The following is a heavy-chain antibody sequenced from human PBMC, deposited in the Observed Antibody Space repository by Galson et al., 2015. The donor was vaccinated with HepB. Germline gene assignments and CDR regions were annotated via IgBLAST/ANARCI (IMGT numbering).Heavy chain of an antibody. CDR2: ISHDGNKK. CDR3: ARDWFRYHYGSGTGALKY. D-gene: IGHD3-10*01. J-gene: IGHJ4*02. Sequence: SLRLSCAASGSTLRSHAMHWVRQTPGKGLEWVAVISHDGNKKHHADSVQGRFTISRDNSKNMLYLQMNSLRPEDTAVYYCARDWFRYHYGSGTGALKYWGQGTQVTVSS. V-gene: IGHV3-30*04. CDR1: GSTLRSHA.